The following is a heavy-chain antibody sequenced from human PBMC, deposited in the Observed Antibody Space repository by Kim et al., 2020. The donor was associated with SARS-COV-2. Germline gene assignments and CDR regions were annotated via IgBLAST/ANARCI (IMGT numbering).Heavy chain of an antibody. Sequence: YADSVKGRFTISRDNSKNTLYLQMNSLSAEDTAVYYCAKDKGYNYGTFDIWGQGTMVTVSS. J-gene: IGHJ3*02. D-gene: IGHD5-18*01. V-gene: IGHV3-23*01. CDR3: AKDKGYNYGTFDI.